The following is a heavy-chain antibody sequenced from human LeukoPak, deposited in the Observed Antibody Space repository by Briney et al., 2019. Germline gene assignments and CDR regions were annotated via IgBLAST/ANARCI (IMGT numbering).Heavy chain of an antibody. V-gene: IGHV1-2*02. CDR1: GYTFTGYY. D-gene: IGHD3-3*01. CDR3: ARDSYDFWSGYWGLDPAGIDY. Sequence: ASVKVSCKASGYTFTGYYMHWVRQAPGQGLEWMGWINPNSGGTNYAQKFQGRVIMTRDTSISTPYMELSRLRSDDKAVYYCARDSYDFWSGYWGLDPAGIDYWGQGTLVTVSS. CDR2: INPNSGGT. J-gene: IGHJ4*02.